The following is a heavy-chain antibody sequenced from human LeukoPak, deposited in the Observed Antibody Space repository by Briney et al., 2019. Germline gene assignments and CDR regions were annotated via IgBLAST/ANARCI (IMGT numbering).Heavy chain of an antibody. CDR1: GFTFSSYA. V-gene: IGHV3-23*01. CDR2: IRGSGGST. Sequence: GGSLRLSCAASGFTFSSYAMSWVRQAPGKGLEWVSGIRGSGGSTYYTDSVKGRFTISRDNSKNTLYLQMNSLRAEDTAVYYCARTVGDILTGEPLHFDYWGQGTLVTVSS. CDR3: ARTVGDILTGEPLHFDY. D-gene: IGHD3-9*01. J-gene: IGHJ4*02.